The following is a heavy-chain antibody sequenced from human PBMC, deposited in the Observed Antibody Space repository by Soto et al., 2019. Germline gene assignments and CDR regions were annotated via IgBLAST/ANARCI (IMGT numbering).Heavy chain of an antibody. CDR1: GFTFSSYG. Sequence: QVQLVESGGGVVQPGRSLRLSCAASGFTFSSYGMHWVRQAPGKGLACVAVISYDGSNKYYADSVKGRFTISRDNSKNTLYLQMNSLRAEDTAVYYCAKDTTVAYYYYMDVWGKWTTVTVSS. V-gene: IGHV3-30*18. CDR2: ISYDGSNK. CDR3: AKDTTVAYYYYMDV. D-gene: IGHD4-4*01. J-gene: IGHJ6*03.